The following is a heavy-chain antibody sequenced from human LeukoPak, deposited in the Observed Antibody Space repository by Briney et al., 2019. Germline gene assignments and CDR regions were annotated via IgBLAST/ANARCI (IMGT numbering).Heavy chain of an antibody. J-gene: IGHJ4*02. V-gene: IGHV1-69*13. CDR1: GYTFSSYA. CDR2: IIPIFGTA. Sequence: ASVKVSCKASGYTFSSYAISWVRQAPGQGLEWMGGIIPIFGTANYAQKFQGRVTITADESTSTAYMELSSLRSEDTAVYYCAKESRWFGELLRFDLDYWGQGTLVTVSS. CDR3: AKESRWFGELLRFDLDY. D-gene: IGHD3-10*01.